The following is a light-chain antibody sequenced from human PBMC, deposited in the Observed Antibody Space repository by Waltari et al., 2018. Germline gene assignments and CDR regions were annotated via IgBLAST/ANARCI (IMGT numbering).Light chain of an antibody. CDR3: AVWDDSLYGEV. J-gene: IGLJ2*01. V-gene: IGLV1-44*01. Sequence: QSVLTQPPAVSGTHGQRVTIPCSGSNSNCGSNVVNCYQQVPGRAPKLLIYSNDKRPSGVPDRFSGSKSGTSASLAISGLQSEDESDYFCAVWDDSLYGEVFGGGTKLTVL. CDR1: NSNCGSNV. CDR2: SND.